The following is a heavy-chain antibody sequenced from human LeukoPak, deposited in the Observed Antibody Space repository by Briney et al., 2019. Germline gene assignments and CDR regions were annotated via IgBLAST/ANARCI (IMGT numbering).Heavy chain of an antibody. J-gene: IGHJ4*02. CDR3: ARVYGSGSYEAGY. CDR1: GYTFTSYD. D-gene: IGHD3-10*01. CDR2: MNPNSGNT. V-gene: IGHV1-8*01. Sequence: ASVQVSFKASGYTFTSYDINWVRPTTGQGLEWMGWMNPNSGNTGYAQKFQGRVTMTRNTSISTAYMELSSLRSEDTAVYYCARVYGSGSYEAGYWGQGTLVTVSS.